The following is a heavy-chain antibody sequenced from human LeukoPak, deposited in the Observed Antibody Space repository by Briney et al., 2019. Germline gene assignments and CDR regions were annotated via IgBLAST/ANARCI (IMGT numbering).Heavy chain of an antibody. V-gene: IGHV3-23*01. Sequence: GGSLRLSCAASGFTFSTNAMPWVRQAPGKGLEWASSISVNGGTTYYADSVKGRFTISRDSSKNTLYLQMNSLRAEDTAVYYCVKGGGNVRRYFEYWGQGTLVTVSS. CDR1: GFTFSTNA. D-gene: IGHD4-23*01. CDR2: ISVNGGTT. CDR3: VKGGGNVRRYFEY. J-gene: IGHJ4*02.